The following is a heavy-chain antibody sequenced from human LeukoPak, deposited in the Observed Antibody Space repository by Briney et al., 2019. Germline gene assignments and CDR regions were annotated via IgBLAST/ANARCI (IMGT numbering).Heavy chain of an antibody. D-gene: IGHD2-2*01. CDR1: GYTFTSYD. CDR2: INPNSGGT. J-gene: IGHJ4*02. V-gene: IGHV1-2*02. Sequence: GASVKVSCKASGYTFTSYDINWVRQATGQGLEWMGWINPNSGGTNYAQKFQGRVTMTRDTSISTAYMELSRLRSDDTAVYYCARVYCSSTSCYLHFDYWGQGTLVPVSS. CDR3: ARVYCSSTSCYLHFDY.